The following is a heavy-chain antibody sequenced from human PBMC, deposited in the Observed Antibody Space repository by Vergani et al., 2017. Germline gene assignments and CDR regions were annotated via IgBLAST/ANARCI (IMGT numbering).Heavy chain of an antibody. D-gene: IGHD3-3*01. CDR1: GGSISSGGYY. CDR2: IYYSGST. V-gene: IGHV4-31*03. CDR3: ARSHSIYDFWSGYRYDAFDI. Sequence: QGQLQESGPGLVKPSQTLSLTCTVSGGSISSGGYYWSWIRQHPGKGLEWIGYIYYSGSTYYNPSLKSRVTISVDTSKNQFSLKLSSVTAADTAVYYCARSHSIYDFWSGYRYDAFDIWGQGTMVTVSS. J-gene: IGHJ3*02.